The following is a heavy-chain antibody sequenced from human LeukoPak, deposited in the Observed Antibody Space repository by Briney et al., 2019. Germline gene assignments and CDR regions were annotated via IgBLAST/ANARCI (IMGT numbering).Heavy chain of an antibody. J-gene: IGHJ1*01. CDR1: GFTFSSYA. Sequence: GGSLRLSCAASGFTFSSYAMSWVRQAPGKGLEWVSTISGSGGSTYFAEGRFTISRDNSKNTLYLHINSLRAEDTAVYFCAKDLGVRGEGATIVNWGQGTLVTVSS. CDR2: ISGSGGST. CDR3: AKDLGVRGEGATIVN. V-gene: IGHV3-23*01. D-gene: IGHD1-26*01.